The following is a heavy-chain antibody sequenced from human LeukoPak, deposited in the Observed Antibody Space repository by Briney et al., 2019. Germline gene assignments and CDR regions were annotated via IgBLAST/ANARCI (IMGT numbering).Heavy chain of an antibody. CDR3: AKNHNSSGYYYPLADY. CDR1: GFTFSSYG. D-gene: IGHD3-22*01. V-gene: IGHV3-23*01. J-gene: IGHJ4*02. Sequence: GGTLRLSCAASGFTFSSYGMSWVRQAPGKGLEWVSAISISGGSTYYADSVKGRFTISRDNSKNTLYLQMNSLRAEDTAVYYCAKNHNSSGYYYPLADYWGQGTLVTVSS. CDR2: ISISGGST.